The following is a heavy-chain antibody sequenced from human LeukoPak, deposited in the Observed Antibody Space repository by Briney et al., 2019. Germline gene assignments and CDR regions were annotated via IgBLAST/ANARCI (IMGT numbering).Heavy chain of an antibody. J-gene: IGHJ4*02. CDR3: ARDENWGPDY. D-gene: IGHD7-27*01. CDR1: GYAFTGHY. CDR2: IEPNSGGT. Sequence: GASVKVSCKASGYAFTGHYMHWIRQAPGQGLEWMGWIEPNSGGTHYAQNFQGRLTISRDTSISTAYMELSRLSSDDTAMYYCARDENWGPDYWGQGTLVTVSS. V-gene: IGHV1-2*02.